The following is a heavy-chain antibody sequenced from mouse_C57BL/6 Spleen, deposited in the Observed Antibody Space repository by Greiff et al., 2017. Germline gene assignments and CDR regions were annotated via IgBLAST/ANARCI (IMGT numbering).Heavy chain of an antibody. J-gene: IGHJ2*01. CDR1: GYTFTSYI. Sequence: QVQLQQSGAELVRPGASVKMSCKASGYTFTSYIMHWVKQTPRQGLEWIGAIYPGNGDTSYNQKFKGKATLTVDKSSSTAYMQLSSLTSEDSAVYFCARPPAGYDCCFDYWGQGTTLTVSS. D-gene: IGHD2-4*01. V-gene: IGHV1-12*01. CDR2: IYPGNGDT. CDR3: ARPPAGYDCCFDY.